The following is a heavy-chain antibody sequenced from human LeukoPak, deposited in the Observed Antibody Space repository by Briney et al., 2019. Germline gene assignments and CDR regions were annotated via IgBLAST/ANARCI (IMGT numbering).Heavy chain of an antibody. J-gene: IGHJ4*02. CDR3: ARAITFGGVIVTPFDY. D-gene: IGHD3-16*02. CDR2: ISSSSSYI. V-gene: IGHV3-21*01. CDR1: GFTFSSYS. Sequence: GGSLRLSCAASGFTFSSYSMNWVRQAPGKGLEWVSSISSSSSYIYYADSVKGRFTISRDNAKNSLYLQMNSLRAEDTAVYYCARAITFGGVIVTPFDYWGQGTLVTVSS.